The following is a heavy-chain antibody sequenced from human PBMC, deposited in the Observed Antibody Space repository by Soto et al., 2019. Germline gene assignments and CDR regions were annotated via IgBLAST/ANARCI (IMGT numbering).Heavy chain of an antibody. Sequence: TSETLSLTCAVSGGSISSSNWWSWVRQPPGKGLEXIGXXYXXGXTXXXPXXXSRVTISVDKSKNQFSLKLSSVTAADTAVYYCARRVHSSSWYSGVYWGQGTLVTVSS. V-gene: IGHV4-4*02. CDR1: GGSISSSNW. J-gene: IGHJ4*02. CDR3: ARRVHSSSWYSGVY. CDR2: XYXXGXT. D-gene: IGHD6-13*01.